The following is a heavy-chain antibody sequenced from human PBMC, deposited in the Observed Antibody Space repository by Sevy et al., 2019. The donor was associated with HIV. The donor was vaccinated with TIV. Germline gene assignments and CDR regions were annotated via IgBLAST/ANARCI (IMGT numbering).Heavy chain of an antibody. D-gene: IGHD6-13*01. CDR3: ARVGSSWSFDY. CDR2: INTYNGNT. Sequence: ASVKVSCKASGYTFTNYGIDWVRQAPGQGLEWMGWINTYNGNTNNTQKLQGRVTMTTDTSTSTAYMELRSLRSDDTAVYYCARVGSSWSFDYWGQGTLVTVSS. CDR1: GYTFTNYG. V-gene: IGHV1-18*01. J-gene: IGHJ4*02.